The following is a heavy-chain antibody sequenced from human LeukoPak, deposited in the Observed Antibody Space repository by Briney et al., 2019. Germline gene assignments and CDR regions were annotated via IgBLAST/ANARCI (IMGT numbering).Heavy chain of an antibody. CDR2: ISTYNGNT. J-gene: IGHJ1*01. V-gene: IGHV1-18*01. D-gene: IGHD3-22*01. CDR1: GYSFTDYG. Sequence: ASAKVSCKASGYSFTDYGISWVRQAPGQGLEWMGWISTYNGNTNYAQKLQGRVTMTTDTSTSTAYTELRSLRSDDTAVYYCARDGAVSGSRYFQHWGQGTLVTVSS. CDR3: ARDGAVSGSRYFQH.